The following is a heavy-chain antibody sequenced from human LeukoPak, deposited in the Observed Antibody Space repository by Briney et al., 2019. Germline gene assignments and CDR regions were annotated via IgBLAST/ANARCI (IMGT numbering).Heavy chain of an antibody. CDR3: ARVGGNPAYYQYYMDV. D-gene: IGHD4-23*01. J-gene: IGHJ6*03. Sequence: GRSLRLSCAASGFAFSSYAMHWVRQGPGKGLEWVALVSYDGGSKYYADSVKGRITISRDNSKNSVYLQMNSLRAEDTAVYYCARVGGNPAYYQYYMDVWGKGTTVTVSS. CDR1: GFAFSSYA. V-gene: IGHV3-30-3*01. CDR2: VSYDGGSK.